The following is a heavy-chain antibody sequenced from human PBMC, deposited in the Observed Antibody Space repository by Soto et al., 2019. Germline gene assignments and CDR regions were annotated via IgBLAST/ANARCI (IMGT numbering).Heavy chain of an antibody. CDR1: GGTFSSYA. D-gene: IGHD2-21*01. V-gene: IGHV1-69*06. CDR3: ERRDHIVAPFDI. Sequence: ASVKVSCKASGGTFSSYAISWVRQAPGQGLEWMGGIIPIFGTANYAQKFQGRVTITADKSTSTAYMELSSLRSEDTAVYYCERRDHIVAPFDIWGQGTMVTVSS. CDR2: IIPIFGTA. J-gene: IGHJ3*02.